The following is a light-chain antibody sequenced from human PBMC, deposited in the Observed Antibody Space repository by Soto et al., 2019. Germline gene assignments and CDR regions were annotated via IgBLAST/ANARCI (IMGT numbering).Light chain of an antibody. CDR3: ATWDSSLSAGV. Sequence: QSVLTQPPSVSAAPGQKVTISCSGSRSNIGSHYVSWYQQLPGTAPKLLIYENNKRPSGIPDRFSGSKSGTSATLGITGLQIGDEADYYCATWDSSLSAGVFGGGTKLTVL. J-gene: IGLJ3*02. CDR2: ENN. V-gene: IGLV1-51*02. CDR1: RSNIGSHY.